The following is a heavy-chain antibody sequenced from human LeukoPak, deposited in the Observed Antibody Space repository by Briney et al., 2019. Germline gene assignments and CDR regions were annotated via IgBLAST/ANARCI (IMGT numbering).Heavy chain of an antibody. D-gene: IGHD6-19*01. CDR3: ARVSIGWYSFDY. CDR2: IYSGGST. Sequence: GGSLRLSCAASGFTVSSNYMSWVRQAPGKGLEWVSVIYSGGSTYYADSVKGRFTISRDNAKDTVYLQMNSLRAEDTAVYYCARVSIGWYSFDYWGQGTLVTVSS. J-gene: IGHJ4*02. CDR1: GFTVSSNY. V-gene: IGHV3-53*01.